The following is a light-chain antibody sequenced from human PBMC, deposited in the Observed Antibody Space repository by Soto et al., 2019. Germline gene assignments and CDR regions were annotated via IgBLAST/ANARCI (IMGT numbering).Light chain of an antibody. CDR1: QSISSW. V-gene: IGKV1-5*03. Sequence: DIQMTQSPSTLSASVGDRVTITCRASQSISSWLAWYQQKPGKAPKLLIYQASSLESGVPSRSSGSGSGTEFTLTISSLQPDDFATYYCQQYNSYSPRTFGQGTKVEVK. CDR3: QQYNSYSPRT. CDR2: QAS. J-gene: IGKJ1*01.